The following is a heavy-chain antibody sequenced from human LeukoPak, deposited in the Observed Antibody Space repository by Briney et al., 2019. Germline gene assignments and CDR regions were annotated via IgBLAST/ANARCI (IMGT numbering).Heavy chain of an antibody. Sequence: ASVKVSCKASGYTFTSYYMHWVRQAPGQGLEWMGWINPNSGGTNYAQKFQGRVTMTRDTSISTAYMELSRLRSDDTAVYYCARGGYYGSGSYSAFDIWGQGTMVTVSS. CDR1: GYTFTSYY. D-gene: IGHD3-10*01. V-gene: IGHV1-2*02. CDR2: INPNSGGT. CDR3: ARGGYYGSGSYSAFDI. J-gene: IGHJ3*02.